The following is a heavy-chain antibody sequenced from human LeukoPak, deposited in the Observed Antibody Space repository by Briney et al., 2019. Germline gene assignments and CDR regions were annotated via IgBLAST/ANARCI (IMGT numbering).Heavy chain of an antibody. J-gene: IGHJ4*02. Sequence: GGSLRLSCAASGFTFSSYGMSWVRQALGKGLEWVSAISGSGGSTYYADSVKGRFTISRDNSKNTLYLQMNSLRGEDTAVFYCAKEGEYSTSLDYWGQGTLVTVSS. CDR1: GFTFSSYG. CDR3: AKEGEYSTSLDY. V-gene: IGHV3-23*01. D-gene: IGHD6-6*01. CDR2: ISGSGGST.